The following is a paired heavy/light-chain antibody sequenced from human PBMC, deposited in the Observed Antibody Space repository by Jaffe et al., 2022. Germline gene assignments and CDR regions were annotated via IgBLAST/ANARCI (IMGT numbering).Heavy chain of an antibody. D-gene: IGHD4-17*01. CDR2: ISSSGSTI. CDR3: ARENYGENY. V-gene: IGHV3-11*01. Sequence: QVQLVESGGGLVKPGGSLRLSCAASGFTFSDYYMSWIRQAPGKGLEWVSYISSSGSTIYYADSVKGRFTISRDNAKNSLYLQMNSLRAEDTAVYYCARENYGENYWGQGTLVTVSS. CDR1: GFTFSDYY. J-gene: IGHJ4*02.
Light chain of an antibody. J-gene: IGKJ1*01. V-gene: IGKV1D-8*02. Sequence: AIWMTQSPSLLSASTGDRVTISCRMSQGISSYLAWYQQKPGKAPELLIYAASTLQSGVPSRFSGSGSGTDFTLTISCLQSEDFATYYCQQYYSFPRTFGQGTKVEIK. CDR1: QGISSY. CDR2: AAS. CDR3: QQYYSFPRT.